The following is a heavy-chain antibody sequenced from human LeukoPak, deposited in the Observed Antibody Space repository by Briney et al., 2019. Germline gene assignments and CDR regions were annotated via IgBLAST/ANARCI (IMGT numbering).Heavy chain of an antibody. CDR3: ARHLRGGSIWFEY. D-gene: IGHD6-13*01. J-gene: IGHJ4*02. V-gene: IGHV4-39*01. CDR1: GCSISSGGYY. CDR2: ISYSGTT. Sequence: SETLSLTCTVSGCSISSGGYYWGWVRQPPGKGLEWIGSISYSGTTYYNLTLKSRVTLSVDTSKNQFSLKLSSVTAADTALYYCARHLRGGSIWFEYWGQGTLVTVSS.